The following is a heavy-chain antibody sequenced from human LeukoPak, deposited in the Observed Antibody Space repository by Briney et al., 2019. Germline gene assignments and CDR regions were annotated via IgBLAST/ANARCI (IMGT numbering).Heavy chain of an antibody. V-gene: IGHV1-18*04. CDR3: ARVKGERYFDWLLRDY. J-gene: IGHJ4*02. D-gene: IGHD3-9*01. Sequence: GASVKVSCKASGYTFTSYGISWVRQAPGQGLEWMGWISVYNGNTNYAQKLQGRVTMTTDTSTSTAYMELRSLRSDDTAVYYCARVKGERYFDWLLRDYWGQGTLVTVSS. CDR2: ISVYNGNT. CDR1: GYTFTSYG.